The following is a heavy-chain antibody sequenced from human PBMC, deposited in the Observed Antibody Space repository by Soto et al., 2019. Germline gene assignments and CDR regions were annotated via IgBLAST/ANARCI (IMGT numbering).Heavy chain of an antibody. CDR3: AREWDRIAAAGNPFWFDP. V-gene: IGHV3-21*01. CDR2: ISSSSSYI. CDR1: GFTFSSYS. J-gene: IGHJ5*02. Sequence: GGSLRLSCAASGFTFSSYSMNCVRQAPGKGLEWVSSISSSSSYIYYADSVKGRFTIPRDNAKNSLYLQMNSLRAEDTAVYYCAREWDRIAAAGNPFWFDPWGQGTLVTVSS. D-gene: IGHD6-13*01.